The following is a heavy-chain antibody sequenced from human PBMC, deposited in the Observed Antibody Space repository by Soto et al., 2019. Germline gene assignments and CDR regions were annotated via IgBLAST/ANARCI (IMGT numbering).Heavy chain of an antibody. CDR3: AKDIFDDYSNPDY. CDR1: GFTFSDFY. Sequence: GGSLRLSCASSGFTFSDFYISWVRQAPGKGLEWVSYISGTGSYIMYADSVKGRFTISRDNSKNTLYLQMNSLRAEDTAVYYCAKDIFDDYSNPDYWGQGTLVTVSS. J-gene: IGHJ4*02. D-gene: IGHD4-4*01. V-gene: IGHV3-11*06. CDR2: ISGTGSYI.